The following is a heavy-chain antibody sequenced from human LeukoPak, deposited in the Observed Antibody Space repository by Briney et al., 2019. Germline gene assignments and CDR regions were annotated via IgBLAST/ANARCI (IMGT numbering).Heavy chain of an antibody. CDR3: AKLLWFGELLC. CDR1: GFTFSSYA. V-gene: IGHV3-23*01. CDR2: TSGSGGST. Sequence: PGGSLRLSCAASGFTFSSYAMSWARQAPGKGLEWVSATSGSGGSTYYADSVKGRFTISRDNSKNTLYLQMNSLRAEDTAVYYCAKLLWFGELLCWGQGTLVTVSS. J-gene: IGHJ4*02. D-gene: IGHD3-10*01.